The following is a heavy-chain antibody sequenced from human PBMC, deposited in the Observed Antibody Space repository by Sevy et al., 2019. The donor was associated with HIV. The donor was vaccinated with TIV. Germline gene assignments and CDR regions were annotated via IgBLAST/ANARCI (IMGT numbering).Heavy chain of an antibody. CDR3: ARDRDPYSSGWSIFDY. J-gene: IGHJ4*02. CDR1: GFTFSSYS. Sequence: GWSLRLSCAASGFTFSSYSMNWVRQAPGKGLEWVSYISSSSSTIYYADSVKGRFTISRDNAKNSLYLQMNSLRDEDTAVYYCARDRDPYSSGWSIFDYWGQGTLVTVSS. D-gene: IGHD6-19*01. CDR2: ISSSSSTI. V-gene: IGHV3-48*02.